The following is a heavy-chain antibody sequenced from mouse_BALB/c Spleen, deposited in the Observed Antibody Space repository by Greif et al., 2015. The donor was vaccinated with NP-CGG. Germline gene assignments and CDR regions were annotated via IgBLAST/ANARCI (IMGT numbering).Heavy chain of an antibody. Sequence: QVQLQQSGPGLVAPSQSLSITCTVSGFSLTSYGVHWVRQPPGKGLEWLGVIWAGGSTNYNSALMSGLSISKDDSKSQVFLKMNSLQTDDTAMYYCARDRAFYAMDYWGQGTSVTVSS. D-gene: IGHD3-1*01. CDR3: ARDRAFYAMDY. J-gene: IGHJ4*01. V-gene: IGHV2-9*02. CDR2: IWAGGST. CDR1: GFSLTSYG.